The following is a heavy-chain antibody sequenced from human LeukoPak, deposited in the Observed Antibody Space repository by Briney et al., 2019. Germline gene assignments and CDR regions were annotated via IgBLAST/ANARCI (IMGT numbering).Heavy chain of an antibody. CDR1: GFTFSRHG. CDR3: AKVLDAAGTGY. J-gene: IGHJ4*02. CDR2: VSGNGGST. D-gene: IGHD1-1*01. Sequence: GGSLRLSCAASGFTFSRHGMSWVRQAPGKGLEWVSSVSGNGGSTYYADSVKGRFTISRDNSKNTLYLQMNSLRAEDTAVYFRAKVLDAAGTGYWGQGILATVSS. V-gene: IGHV3-23*01.